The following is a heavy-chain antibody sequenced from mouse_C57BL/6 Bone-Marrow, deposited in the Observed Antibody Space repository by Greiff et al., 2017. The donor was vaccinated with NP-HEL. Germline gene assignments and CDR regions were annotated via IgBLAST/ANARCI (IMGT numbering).Heavy chain of an antibody. D-gene: IGHD1-1*01. Sequence: EVQLQESGGGLVQPGGSMKLSCAASGFTFSDAWMDWVRQSPEQGLEWVAEIRHTANNHATYYAESVKGRFTISRDDSKSSDYLQMNSLRAEDTGIYYCTRVYGTPFDYWGQGTTLTVSA. CDR1: GFTFSDAW. V-gene: IGHV6-6*01. J-gene: IGHJ2*01. CDR3: TRVYGTPFDY. CDR2: IRHTANNHAT.